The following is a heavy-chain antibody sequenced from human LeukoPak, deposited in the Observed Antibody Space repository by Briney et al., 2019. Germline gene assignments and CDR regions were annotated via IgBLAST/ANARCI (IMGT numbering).Heavy chain of an antibody. CDR3: ANLGRTD. Sequence: GGPLRFSCAASGFTFSSYWMSWVRQAPGKGLEWVATIKDDGSDKYYVDSVKGRFTISRDNAKNSLYLQMNSLRVEDTAVYYCANLGRTDWGQGTLVTVSS. V-gene: IGHV3-7*01. CDR2: IKDDGSDK. J-gene: IGHJ4*02. CDR1: GFTFSSYW.